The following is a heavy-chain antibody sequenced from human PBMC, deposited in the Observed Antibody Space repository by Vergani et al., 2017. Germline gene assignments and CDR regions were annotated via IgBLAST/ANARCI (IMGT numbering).Heavy chain of an antibody. J-gene: IGHJ6*02. D-gene: IGHD4-17*01. V-gene: IGHV1-69-2*01. Sequence: EVQLVQSGAEVKKPGATMKISCKVSGYTFTDHYMHWVKQAPGKGLEWMGLVDPEDGETIYAEKFKGRVTIAADTSTDTAHLALSSLRSEDTAVYYCATPQTVTTGGMEVWVQGTTVIVSS. CDR2: VDPEDGET. CDR1: GYTFTDHY. CDR3: ATPQTVTTGGMEV.